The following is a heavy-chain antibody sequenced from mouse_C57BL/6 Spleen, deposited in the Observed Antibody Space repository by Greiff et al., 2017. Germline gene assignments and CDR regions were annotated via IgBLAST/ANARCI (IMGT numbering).Heavy chain of an antibody. CDR2: ISYDGSN. J-gene: IGHJ3*01. D-gene: IGHD2-3*01. V-gene: IGHV3-6*01. CDR1: GYSITSGYY. CDR3: ARGDDGYSFAY. Sequence: EVQLQESGPGLVKPSQSLSLTCSVTGYSITSGYYWNWIRQFPGNKLEWMGYISYDGSNNYNPSLKNRISITRDTSKNQFFLKLNSVTTEDTATYYCARGDDGYSFAYWGQGTLVTVSA.